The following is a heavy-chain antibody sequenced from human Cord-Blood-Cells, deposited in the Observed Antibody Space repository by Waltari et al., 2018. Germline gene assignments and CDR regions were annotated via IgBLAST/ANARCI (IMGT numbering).Heavy chain of an antibody. D-gene: IGHD6-6*01. V-gene: IGHV4-30-2*01. CDR3: ARGRWEAARPFAFDI. Sequence: QLQLQESGSGLVKPSQTLSLTCAVSGGSISSGGYSWSWIRQPPGKGLEWIGYIYHSGSTYYNPSLKSRVTISVDRSKNQFSLKLSSVTAADTAVYYCARGRWEAARPFAFDIWGQGTMVTVSS. CDR1: GGSISSGGYS. CDR2: IYHSGST. J-gene: IGHJ3*02.